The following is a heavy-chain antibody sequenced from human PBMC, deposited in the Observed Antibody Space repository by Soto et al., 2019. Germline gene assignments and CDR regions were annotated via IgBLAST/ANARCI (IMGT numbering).Heavy chain of an antibody. CDR2: IYYSGST. Sequence: PSATLPFTCTVSGDSIGSSSYYWGWIRQPPRKGLQWIGSIYYSGSTYYNPSLKSRVTISVDTSKNQFSLKLSSVTAADTAVYYCARIIRFGDFDIWGRGTMVTVSS. V-gene: IGHV4-39*01. J-gene: IGHJ3*02. CDR3: ARIIRFGDFDI. CDR1: GDSIGSSSYY. D-gene: IGHD3-16*01.